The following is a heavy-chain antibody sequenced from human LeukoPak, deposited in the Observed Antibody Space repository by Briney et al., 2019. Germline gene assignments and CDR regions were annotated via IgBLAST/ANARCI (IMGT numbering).Heavy chain of an antibody. CDR3: ATLLAHYDSSGYYRNWFDP. CDR1: GYTFTDYY. V-gene: IGHV1-69-2*01. J-gene: IGHJ5*02. D-gene: IGHD3-22*01. Sequence: ASVKVSCKVSGYTFTDYYMHWVQQAPGKGLEWMGLVDPEDGETIYAEKFQGRVTITAGTSTDTAYMELSSLRSEDTAVYYCATLLAHYDSSGYYRNWFDPWGQGTLVTVSS. CDR2: VDPEDGET.